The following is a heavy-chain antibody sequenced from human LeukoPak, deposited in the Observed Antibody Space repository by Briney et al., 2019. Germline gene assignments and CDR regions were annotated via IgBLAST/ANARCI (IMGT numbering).Heavy chain of an antibody. D-gene: IGHD4-17*01. J-gene: IGHJ4*02. Sequence: PSETLSLTCTVSGGSVSDYYWTWIRQPPGKGLEWIGEIYHSGSTNYNPSLKSRVTISVDTSKNQFSLKLYSVTAADTAVYYCARGGDYGDYVFHYWGQGTLVTVSS. V-gene: IGHV4-34*01. CDR1: GGSVSDYY. CDR3: ARGGDYGDYVFHY. CDR2: IYHSGST.